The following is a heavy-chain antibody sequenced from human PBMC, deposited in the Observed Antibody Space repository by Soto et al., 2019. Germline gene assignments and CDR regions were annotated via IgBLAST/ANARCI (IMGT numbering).Heavy chain of an antibody. CDR3: AGITMIVVGAYGMDV. CDR2: FDPEDAEI. D-gene: IGHD3-22*01. CDR1: GYTLTELS. V-gene: IGHV1-24*01. J-gene: IGHJ6*02. Sequence: ASVEVSCKVSGYTLTELSMHWVRQAPGKGLEWMGGFDPEDAEIIYAQKFQGRVTMTEDTSTDTAYMELSSLRSEDTAVYYCAGITMIVVGAYGMDVWGQGTTVIVSS.